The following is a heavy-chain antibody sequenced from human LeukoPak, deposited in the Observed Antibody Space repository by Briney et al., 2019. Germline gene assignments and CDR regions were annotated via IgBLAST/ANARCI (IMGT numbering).Heavy chain of an antibody. V-gene: IGHV3-23*01. D-gene: IGHD6-19*01. Sequence: GGSLRLSCEASGFTFSNYAMTWVRQAPGKGLEWVSIITSGGRIFYADSVKGRFTISRDNSKNTVYLQMNSLRAEDTALYYCAKQQWLQPYDAFDFWGQGTMVTVSS. CDR1: GFTFSNYA. CDR3: AKQQWLQPYDAFDF. J-gene: IGHJ3*01. CDR2: ITSGGRI.